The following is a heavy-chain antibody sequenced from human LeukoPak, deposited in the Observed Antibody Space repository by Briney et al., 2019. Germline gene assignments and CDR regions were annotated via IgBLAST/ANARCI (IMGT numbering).Heavy chain of an antibody. V-gene: IGHV3-48*04. CDR1: VFTFSSFG. Sequence: GVALRLSCAASVFTFSSFGMNWLRQAPGKGLEWASYISSSSSTIHYADSVKGRFNISRDNAKTSLYLQMNSLRAEDTAVYYCARGTKQQLTFDYWGQGTLVTVCS. CDR2: ISSSSSTI. D-gene: IGHD6-13*01. CDR3: ARGTKQQLTFDY. J-gene: IGHJ4*02.